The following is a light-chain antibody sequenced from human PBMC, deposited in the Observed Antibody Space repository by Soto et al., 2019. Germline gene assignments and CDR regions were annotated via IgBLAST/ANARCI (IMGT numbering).Light chain of an antibody. CDR3: QHRSNWPWT. CDR1: QSVRTY. Sequence: EIVLTQSPTTLSLSPGERATLSCRASQSVRTYLAWYQQKPGQAPRLLIYDASTRVTGIPARFSGSGSGTDFTLTISSLEPEDFTVYYCQHRSNWPWTFGQGTKVEIK. V-gene: IGKV3-11*01. J-gene: IGKJ1*01. CDR2: DAS.